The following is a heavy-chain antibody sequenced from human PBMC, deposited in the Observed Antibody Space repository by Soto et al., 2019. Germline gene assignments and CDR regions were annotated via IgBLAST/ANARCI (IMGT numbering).Heavy chain of an antibody. D-gene: IGHD2-8*01. J-gene: IGHJ6*03. CDR2: IYHSGST. CDR3: ARASVYYYYYMDV. Sequence: SETLSLTCAVSSGSISSSNWWSWVRQPPGKGLEWIGEIYHSGSTNYNPSLKSRVTISVDKSKNQFSLKLSSVTAADTAVYYCARASVYYYYYMDVWGKGTTVTVSS. CDR1: SGSISSSNW. V-gene: IGHV4-4*02.